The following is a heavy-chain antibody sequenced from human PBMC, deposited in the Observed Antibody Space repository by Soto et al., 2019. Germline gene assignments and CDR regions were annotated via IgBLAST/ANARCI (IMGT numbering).Heavy chain of an antibody. Sequence: SETLSLTCTVSGGSLSGGGYFWNWIRQHPGKGLEWIGYIYYSGCTYYNPSLKSRVTISVDMSKNQFSLKLSSVTVADTAVYYCARDLPPGNSWGQGILVTVSS. V-gene: IGHV4-31*03. CDR3: ARDLPPGNS. CDR1: GGSLSGGGYF. CDR2: IYYSGCT. J-gene: IGHJ4*02.